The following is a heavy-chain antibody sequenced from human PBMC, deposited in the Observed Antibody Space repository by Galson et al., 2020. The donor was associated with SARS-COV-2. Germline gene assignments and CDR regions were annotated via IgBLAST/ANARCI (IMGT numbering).Heavy chain of an antibody. CDR3: ARGRAFVGITIFGVASGSMDV. CDR1: GGSFSNYY. CDR2: IKQSGST. Sequence: SETLSLTCAVYGGSFSNYYWSWIRQPPGKALEWIGEIKQSGSTNYNPSLKSRGTISVDTSKNQFSLKLSSVTAADTAVYYCARGRAFVGITIFGVASGSMDVWGQGTTVTVSS. V-gene: IGHV4-34*01. D-gene: IGHD3-3*01. J-gene: IGHJ6*02.